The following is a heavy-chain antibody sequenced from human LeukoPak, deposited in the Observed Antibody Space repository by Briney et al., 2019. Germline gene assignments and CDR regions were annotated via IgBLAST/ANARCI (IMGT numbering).Heavy chain of an antibody. V-gene: IGHV4-39*01. Sequence: SETLSLTCTVPGGSISSSSYYWGWIRQPPGKGLEWIGSIYYSGSTYYNPSLKSRVTISVDTSKNQFSLKLSSVTAADTAVYYCARHGVVPAAIKYFQHWDQGTLVTVSS. J-gene: IGHJ1*01. CDR1: GGSISSSSYY. CDR3: ARHGVVPAAIKYFQH. D-gene: IGHD2-2*02. CDR2: IYYSGST.